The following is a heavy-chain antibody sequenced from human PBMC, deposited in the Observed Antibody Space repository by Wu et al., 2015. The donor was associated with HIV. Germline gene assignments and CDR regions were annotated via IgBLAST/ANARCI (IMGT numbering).Heavy chain of an antibody. CDR1: GATFSNFA. V-gene: IGHV1-69*11. J-gene: IGHJ4*02. D-gene: IGHD6-13*01. Sequence: QVQLVQSGAEVKKPGSSVTVSCKASGATFSNFAFNWVRQAPGPGLEWMGRIIPILGTPNYAQEFRGRVTITADEFTTTAYVELSNLTSEDTAVYYCARSTAYSTSWEPYYFDYWGQGTLVTVAS. CDR3: ARSTAYSTSWEPYYFDY. CDR2: IIPILGTP.